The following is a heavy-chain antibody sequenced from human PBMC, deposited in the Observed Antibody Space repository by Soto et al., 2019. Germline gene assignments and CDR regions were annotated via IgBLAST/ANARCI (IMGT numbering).Heavy chain of an antibody. D-gene: IGHD3-16*01. V-gene: IGHV3-21*01. CDR2: ISSRSSYI. CDR3: ARGDVGDYCGMDV. J-gene: IGHJ6*02. Sequence: EVQLVESGGGLVKPGGSLRLSCAASGFTFSIYSMNWVRQAPGKGLEWVSSISSRSSYIYYADSVKGRFTISRDNAKNSRYMKMNSLRAEDRAVYYCARGDVGDYCGMDVWGQGTTVTVSS. CDR1: GFTFSIYS.